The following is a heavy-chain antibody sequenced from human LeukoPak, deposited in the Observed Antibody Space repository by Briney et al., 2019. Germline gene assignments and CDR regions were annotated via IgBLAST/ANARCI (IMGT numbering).Heavy chain of an antibody. CDR3: ARDLFYDSSGYYAFDS. D-gene: IGHD3-22*01. CDR2: TNSDGSST. V-gene: IGHV3-74*01. Sequence: AGGSLRLSCAASGFTFSTYWMHWVRQAPGKGLVWVSRTNSDGSSTVYADSVKGRFTISRDNAKNTLYLQMNSLRAEDTAVYYCARDLFYDSSGYYAFDSWGQGTLVTVSS. CDR1: GFTFSTYW. J-gene: IGHJ4*02.